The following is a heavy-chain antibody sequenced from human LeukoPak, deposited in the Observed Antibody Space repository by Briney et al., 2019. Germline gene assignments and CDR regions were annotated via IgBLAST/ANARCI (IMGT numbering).Heavy chain of an antibody. Sequence: PGGSLRLSCAASGFTFSSYDMHWVRQATGKGLEWVSAIGTAGDAYYPGSVKGRFTISRENAKNSLYLQMNSLRAGDTAVYYCARGGSGSYQAPWFDPWGQGTLVTVSS. J-gene: IGHJ5*02. CDR3: ARGGSGSYQAPWFDP. CDR2: IGTAGDA. D-gene: IGHD3-10*01. CDR1: GFTFSSYD. V-gene: IGHV3-13*01.